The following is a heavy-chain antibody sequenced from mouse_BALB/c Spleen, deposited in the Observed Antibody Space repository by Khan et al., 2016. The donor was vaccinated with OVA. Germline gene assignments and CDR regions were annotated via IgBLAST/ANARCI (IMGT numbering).Heavy chain of an antibody. CDR2: ISGDSNTI. D-gene: IGHD1-1*01. Sequence: VESGGGLVQPGGSRKLSCAASGFTFNNYGMHWVRQTPEMGLEWVAYISGDSNTIYYVDSVKGRFTISRDNPKNTLFLQMTSLMSEDTAMYYCATSYFYGYYFDYWGPGTTLTVS. CDR1: GFTFNNYG. V-gene: IGHV5-17*02. CDR3: ATSYFYGYYFDY. J-gene: IGHJ2*01.